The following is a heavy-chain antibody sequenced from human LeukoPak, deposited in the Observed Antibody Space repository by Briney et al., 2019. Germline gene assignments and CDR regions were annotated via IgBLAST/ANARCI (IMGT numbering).Heavy chain of an antibody. CDR2: IYYSGST. D-gene: IGHD3-22*01. V-gene: IGHV4-59*01. J-gene: IGHJ4*02. CDR1: GGSISSYY. Sequence: PSETLSLTCTVSGGSISSYYWSWIRQPPGKGLEWIGYIYYSGSTNYNPSLKSRVTISADTSKNQFSLKLSSVTAADTAVYYCARVPPYYYDSSGYYFDYWGQGTLVTVSS. CDR3: ARVPPYYYDSSGYYFDY.